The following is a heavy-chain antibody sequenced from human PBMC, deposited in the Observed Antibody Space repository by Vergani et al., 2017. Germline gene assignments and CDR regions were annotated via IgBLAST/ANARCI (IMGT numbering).Heavy chain of an antibody. CDR3: ARVDTQVPATSHFYYMDV. V-gene: IGHV4-4*07. D-gene: IGHD6-25*01. CDR2: IYTSGST. J-gene: IGHJ6*03. Sequence: QVQLQESGPGLVKPSETLSLTCSVSGDSMNTYYWTWIRQPPGKGLEWIGRIYTSGSTYDNPSLRSRLTISVDTSQNQFSLKLRSVTAADTAVYYCARVDTQVPATSHFYYMDVWGKGTTVVVSS. CDR1: GDSMNTYY.